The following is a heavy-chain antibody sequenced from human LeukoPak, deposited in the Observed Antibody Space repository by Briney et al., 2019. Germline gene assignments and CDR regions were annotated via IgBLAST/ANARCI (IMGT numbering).Heavy chain of an antibody. Sequence: PGGSLRLSCAASGFTFSSYAMHWVRQAPGKGLEWVAVISYDGNNKYYADSVKGRFTISRDNSKNTLYLQMSSLRAEDTAVYYCAREIRGAGTLAFDYWGQGTLVTVSS. CDR1: GFTFSSYA. CDR2: ISYDGNNK. V-gene: IGHV3-30*04. J-gene: IGHJ4*02. CDR3: AREIRGAGTLAFDY. D-gene: IGHD6-13*01.